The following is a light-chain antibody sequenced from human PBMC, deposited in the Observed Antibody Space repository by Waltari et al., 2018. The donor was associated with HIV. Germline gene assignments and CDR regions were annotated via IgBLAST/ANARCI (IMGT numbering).Light chain of an antibody. CDR3: AAWDDSLKDVL. J-gene: IGLJ2*01. CDR1: SSSIGSNT. Sequence: QSVLTQPPSASGTPGLRVTFSCSGGSSSIGSNTVNWYQQVPGAAPRLLSYNDDRRPAGVPYRCSGSKSGTSASLAITGLQSENEAEYYCAAWDDSLKDVLVGGGTKLTVL. CDR2: NDD. V-gene: IGLV1-44*01.